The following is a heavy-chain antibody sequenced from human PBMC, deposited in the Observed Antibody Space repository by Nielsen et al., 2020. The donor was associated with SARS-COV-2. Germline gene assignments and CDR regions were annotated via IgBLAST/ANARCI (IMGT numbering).Heavy chain of an antibody. J-gene: IGHJ6*02. Sequence: GGSLRLSCAASGFTFSSYAMHWVRQAPGKGLEWVAVISYDGSNRDYADLVQGRVTISRDNSKNRVSLQMNSLSAEDTAVYYCVKDGYSATSQDYILDVWGQGTTVTVSS. V-gene: IGHV3-30-3*01. D-gene: IGHD5-12*01. CDR3: VKDGYSATSQDYILDV. CDR1: GFTFSSYA. CDR2: ISYDGSNR.